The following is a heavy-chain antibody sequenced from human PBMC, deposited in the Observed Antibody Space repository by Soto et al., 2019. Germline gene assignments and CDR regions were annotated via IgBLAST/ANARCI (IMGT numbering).Heavy chain of an antibody. CDR1: GGSFSGYY. CDR3: ARGRYDY. Sequence: PSETLSLTCAVYGGSFSGYYWSWIRQPPGKGLEWIGEINHSGSTNYNPSLKSRVTISVDTSKNQFSLKPSSVTAADTAVYYCARGRYDYWGQGTLVTVSS. J-gene: IGHJ4*02. CDR2: INHSGST. V-gene: IGHV4-34*01.